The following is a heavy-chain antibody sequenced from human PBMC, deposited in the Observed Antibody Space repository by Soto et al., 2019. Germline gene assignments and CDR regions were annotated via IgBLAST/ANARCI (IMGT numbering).Heavy chain of an antibody. V-gene: IGHV1-2*07. CDR3: ARASQMVINPSNYAMYV. CDR2: ISPHTGST. J-gene: IGHJ6*02. Sequence: QVQLVQSGAEVKTPGASMKVSCKASGYTFNRYFMHWVRQAPGPGLQWMGWISPHTGSTRYAHSFRGRVSMTRDASVSTVYMELSGLTSDDTAVYYCARASQMVINPSNYAMYVWGQGTTVTVSS. CDR1: GYTFNRYF. D-gene: IGHD3-22*01.